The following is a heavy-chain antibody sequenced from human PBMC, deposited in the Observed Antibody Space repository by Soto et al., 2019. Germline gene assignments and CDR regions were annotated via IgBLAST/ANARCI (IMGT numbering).Heavy chain of an antibody. D-gene: IGHD5-12*01. CDR3: ARVNSGYYSYYYYGMDV. CDR2: INPNSGGT. V-gene: IGHV1-2*04. J-gene: IGHJ6*02. Sequence: ASVKVSCKASGYTFTGYYMHWVRQAPGQGLEWMGWINPNSGGTNYAQKFQGWVTMTRDTSISTAYMELSRLRSDDTAVYYCARVNSGYYSYYYYGMDVWGQGTTVTFSS. CDR1: GYTFTGYY.